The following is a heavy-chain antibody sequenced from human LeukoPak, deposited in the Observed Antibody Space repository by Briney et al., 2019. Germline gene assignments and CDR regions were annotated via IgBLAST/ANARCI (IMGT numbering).Heavy chain of an antibody. V-gene: IGHV1-18*01. CDR3: ARVGPSAQPFYFDS. J-gene: IGHJ4*02. Sequence: ASVKVSCKAFGYSFTSYGIRWVRQAPGQRLEWMGWISPYNGNTDYVQKFQGRVTMTTDTSTSTVYLELRSLRSDDTAVYYCARVGPSAQPFYFDSWGQGTLVTVSS. CDR2: ISPYNGNT. CDR1: GYSFTSYG.